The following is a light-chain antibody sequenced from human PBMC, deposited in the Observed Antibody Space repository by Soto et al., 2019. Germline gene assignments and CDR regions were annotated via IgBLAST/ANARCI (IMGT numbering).Light chain of an antibody. CDR1: EGVSTN. J-gene: IGKJ1*01. CDR3: QQYNYWRT. CDR2: AAS. Sequence: EIEMTQSPSTLSLSPGERVTLSCRASEGVSTNLAWYQQKAGQAPKLLIYAASTMPSGIPSRFSGSGSGTDFTLTISRLQDEDSALYCRQQYNYWRTFGQGTKVDIK. V-gene: IGKV3-15*01.